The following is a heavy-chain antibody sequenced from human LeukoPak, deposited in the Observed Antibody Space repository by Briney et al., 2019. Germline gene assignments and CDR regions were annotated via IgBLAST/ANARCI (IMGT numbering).Heavy chain of an antibody. Sequence: GGALGPSWAAAGFTFRNDVSHWVRPAPGEGVGWVAVTSSDLNVKLYADSVKGRFTISRDNSKNTLYLQMNSLRAEDTAVYYCARGGAWLFDYWGQGTLVTVSS. CDR2: TSSDLNVK. V-gene: IGHV3-30-3*01. CDR1: GFTFRNDV. J-gene: IGHJ4*02. D-gene: IGHD4/OR15-4a*01. CDR3: ARGGAWLFDY.